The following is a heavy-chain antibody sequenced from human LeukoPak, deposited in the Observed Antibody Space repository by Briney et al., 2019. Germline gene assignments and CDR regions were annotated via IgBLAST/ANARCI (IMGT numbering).Heavy chain of an antibody. CDR2: ISGSGGST. CDR3: AKDSGPFGWSYFDY. V-gene: IGHV3-23*01. J-gene: IGHJ4*02. Sequence: PGGSLRLSCAASGFTFSSYAMSWVRQAPGKGLEWVSAISGSGGSTYYADSVKGRFTISRDNSKNTLYLQMSSLRAEDTAVYYCAKDSGPFGWSYFDYWGQGTLVTVSS. CDR1: GFTFSSYA. D-gene: IGHD3-3*01.